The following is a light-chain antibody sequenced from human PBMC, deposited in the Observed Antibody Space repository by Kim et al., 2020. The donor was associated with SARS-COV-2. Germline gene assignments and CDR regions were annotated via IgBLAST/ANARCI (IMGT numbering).Light chain of an antibody. Sequence: ASVGDRVTITCQASQDISNYLAWYQQKPGKAPNLLIYDASNLQPGVPSRFSGSGSGTDFTFTINSLQPEDIATYYCQHYDHDPITFGQGTRLEIK. CDR3: QHYDHDPIT. J-gene: IGKJ5*01. CDR1: QDISNY. CDR2: DAS. V-gene: IGKV1-33*01.